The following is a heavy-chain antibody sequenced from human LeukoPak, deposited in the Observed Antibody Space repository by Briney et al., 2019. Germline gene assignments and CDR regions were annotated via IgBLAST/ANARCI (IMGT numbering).Heavy chain of an antibody. V-gene: IGHV4-59*01. Sequence: SETLPLTCTVSGGSISSYYWSWIRQPPGKGLEWIGYIYYSGSTNYNPSLKSRVTISVDTSKNQFSLKLSSVTAADTAVYYCARVRYSSSWYYFDYWGQGTLVTVSS. CDR2: IYYSGST. D-gene: IGHD6-13*01. CDR3: ARVRYSSSWYYFDY. J-gene: IGHJ4*02. CDR1: GGSISSYY.